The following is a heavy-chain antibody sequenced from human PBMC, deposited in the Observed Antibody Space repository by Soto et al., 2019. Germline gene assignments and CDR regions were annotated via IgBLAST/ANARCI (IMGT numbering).Heavy chain of an antibody. CDR3: ARSLWFGELH. J-gene: IGHJ4*02. D-gene: IGHD3-10*01. V-gene: IGHV2-5*02. CDR2: IYWDNDK. Sequence: QITLKEFGPPLVKPTQTLTLTCSFSGFSLSTTGVGVGWIRQSPGKALEWLAIIYWDNDKRYSPSLMSRVTITKDTSKNQVVLTVTNMDPVDTGTYYCARSLWFGELHWGQGALVTVSS. CDR1: GFSLSTTGVG.